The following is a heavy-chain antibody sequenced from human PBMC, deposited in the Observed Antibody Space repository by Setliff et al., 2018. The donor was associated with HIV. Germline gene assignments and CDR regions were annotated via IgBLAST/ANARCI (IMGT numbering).Heavy chain of an antibody. V-gene: IGHV4-34*01. CDR3: ARGGVVTEFDY. J-gene: IGHJ4*02. D-gene: IGHD2-21*02. CDR1: GGSFSGYY. Sequence: PSETLSLTCAVYGGSFSGYYWSWIRQPPGKGLEWIGEINHSGSTNYNPSLKSRVTISVDTSKNQFSLKLSSVTAADTAVYYCARGGVVTEFDYWGQGTPVTVSS. CDR2: INHSGST.